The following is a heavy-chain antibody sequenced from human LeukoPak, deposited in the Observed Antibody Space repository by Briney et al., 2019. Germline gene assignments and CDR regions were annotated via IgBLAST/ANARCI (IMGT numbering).Heavy chain of an antibody. CDR2: ISETGSHT. Sequence: GGSLRLSCAASGFTFSSYAMSWVRQAPGKGLEWVSSISETGSHTYYADSVKGRFTITRDNFMNTLNLQMNSLRADDTAVYYCATVLGGRYFHYWGQGTPVTVSS. CDR1: GFTFSSYA. V-gene: IGHV3-23*01. CDR3: ATVLGGRYFHY. J-gene: IGHJ4*02.